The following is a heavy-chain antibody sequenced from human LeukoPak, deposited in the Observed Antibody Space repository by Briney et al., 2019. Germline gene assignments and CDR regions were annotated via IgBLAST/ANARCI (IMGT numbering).Heavy chain of an antibody. Sequence: PGGSLRLSCVGSGFTISNYWMHWVRQAPGTGLVWVSRIHPDGSITTYADSVKGRFTISRDNSKNTLYLQMDSLRAEDTAVYYCASDYGKFGNYYLDYWGQGTLVTVSS. CDR3: ASDYGKFGNYYLDY. V-gene: IGHV3-74*03. CDR1: GFTISNYW. J-gene: IGHJ4*02. CDR2: IHPDGSIT. D-gene: IGHD3-10*01.